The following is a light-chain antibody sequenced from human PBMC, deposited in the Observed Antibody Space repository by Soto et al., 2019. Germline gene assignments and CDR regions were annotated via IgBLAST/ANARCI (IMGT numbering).Light chain of an antibody. CDR2: DAS. CDR3: QQYNNWPIT. CDR1: QSVSGD. Sequence: EIVLTQSPATLSLSPCERATLSCRASQSVSGDLAWYHHKPGQAPRLLIYDASTRALDTPARFAGSGSGTEFTLTISSLQSEDFAVYFCQQYNNWPITFGQGTRLEI. J-gene: IGKJ5*01. V-gene: IGKV3-15*01.